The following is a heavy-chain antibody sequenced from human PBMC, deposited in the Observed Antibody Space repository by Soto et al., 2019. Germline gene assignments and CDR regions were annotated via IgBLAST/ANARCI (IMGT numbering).Heavy chain of an antibody. J-gene: IGHJ6*03. Sequence: QVQLVQSGAEVKKPGASVKVSCKASGYTFTSYDINWVRQATGQGLEWMGWMNPNSGNTGYAQKFQGRVTMTRNTSISTAYMELSSLRSEDTAVYYCARGVLRYFDWLLFDRAKGNYYYYYMDVWGKGTTVTVSS. D-gene: IGHD3-9*01. CDR1: GYTFTSYD. V-gene: IGHV1-8*01. CDR2: MNPNSGNT. CDR3: ARGVLRYFDWLLFDRAKGNYYYYYMDV.